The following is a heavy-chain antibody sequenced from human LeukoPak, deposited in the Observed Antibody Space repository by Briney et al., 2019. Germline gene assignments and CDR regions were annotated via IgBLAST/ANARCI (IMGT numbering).Heavy chain of an antibody. Sequence: ASVKVSCKASGGTFSSYTISWVRQAPGQGLEWMGRIIPILGIASYAQKFQGRVTITADKSTSTAYMELSSLRSEDTAVYYCARDCSSTSCYSPDAFDIWGQGTMVTVSS. V-gene: IGHV1-69*04. J-gene: IGHJ3*02. CDR3: ARDCSSTSCYSPDAFDI. D-gene: IGHD2-2*02. CDR1: GGTFSSYT. CDR2: IIPILGIA.